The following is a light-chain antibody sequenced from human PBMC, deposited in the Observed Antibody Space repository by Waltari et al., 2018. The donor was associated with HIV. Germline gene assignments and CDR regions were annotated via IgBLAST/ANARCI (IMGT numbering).Light chain of an antibody. Sequence: SALTQPASVSASPGQSITISCAGTSSAVGRYSLVSWYQQHPDNAPTLIIYEVPTRPSAISKRFSGPKAGNTASLTISGLQAEDEADYYCCSYAGSSTWVFGGGTKLTVL. CDR2: EVP. CDR3: CSYAGSSTWV. J-gene: IGLJ3*02. CDR1: SSAVGRYSL. V-gene: IGLV2-23*02.